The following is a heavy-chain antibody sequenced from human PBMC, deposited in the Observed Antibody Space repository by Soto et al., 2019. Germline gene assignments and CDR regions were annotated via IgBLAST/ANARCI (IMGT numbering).Heavy chain of an antibody. J-gene: IGHJ4*02. V-gene: IGHV3-74*01. CDR1: GFTLNSFF. CDR3: VRDQNSRGYSVFNH. D-gene: IGHD3-22*01. CDR2: INNDGSST. Sequence: AGSLRLSCAASGFTLNSFFMHWVRQAPGKGLMWVSRINNDGSSTTYADSVKGRFTISRDNAKNTLYLQMNSLRADDTAVYFCVRDQNSRGYSVFNHWGQGAQVTVSS.